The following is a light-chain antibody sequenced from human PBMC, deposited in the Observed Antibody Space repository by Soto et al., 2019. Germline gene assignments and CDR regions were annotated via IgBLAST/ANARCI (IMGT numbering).Light chain of an antibody. CDR1: SSNIGSNT. J-gene: IGLJ1*01. CDR3: AAWDDSLNGFYV. V-gene: IGLV1-44*01. Sequence: QSVLTHPPLASGTPWQRVTISCSGSSSNIGSNTVNWYQQLPGTAPKLLIYSNNQRPSGVPDRFSGSKSGTSASLAISGLQSEDEADYYCAAWDDSLNGFYVFGTGTKVTVL. CDR2: SNN.